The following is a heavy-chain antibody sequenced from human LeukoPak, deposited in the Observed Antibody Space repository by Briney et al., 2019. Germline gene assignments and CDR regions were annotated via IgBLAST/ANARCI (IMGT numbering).Heavy chain of an antibody. Sequence: SETLSLTCTVSGGSISSYYWSWIRQPPGGGLEWIGYIYYSGSTNYNPSLKSRVTISVDTSKNQFSLKLSSVTAADTAVYYCARDARYCSGGSCSRTGPFQHWGQGTLVTVSS. V-gene: IGHV4-59*01. CDR2: IYYSGST. D-gene: IGHD2-15*01. CDR1: GGSISSYY. CDR3: ARDARYCSGGSCSRTGPFQH. J-gene: IGHJ1*01.